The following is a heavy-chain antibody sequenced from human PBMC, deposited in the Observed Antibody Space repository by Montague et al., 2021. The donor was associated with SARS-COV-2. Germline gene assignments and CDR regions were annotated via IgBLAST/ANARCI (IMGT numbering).Heavy chain of an antibody. CDR3: ARDSRIVGATGGMDV. CDR1: GFTFSSYW. Sequence: SLRLSCAASGFTFSSYWMSLVRQTPGKGLEWVANIKPDGGEKHYVDSVKGRFTISRDNAKNSLNLQIDSLRAEDTALYYCARDSRIVGATGGMDVWGQGTTVIVSS. CDR2: IKPDGGEK. J-gene: IGHJ6*02. D-gene: IGHD1-26*01. V-gene: IGHV3-7*03.